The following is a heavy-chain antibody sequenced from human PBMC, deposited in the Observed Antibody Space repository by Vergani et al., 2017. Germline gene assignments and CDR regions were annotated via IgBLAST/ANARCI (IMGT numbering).Heavy chain of an antibody. CDR1: GGSFSGYY. CDR2: INHSGST. D-gene: IGHD6-19*01. CDR3: ARQRLYSSGWSAGYYYYMDV. V-gene: IGHV4-34*01. Sequence: QVQLQESGPGLVKPSETLSLTCAVYGGSFSGYYWSWIRQPPGKGLEWIGEINHSGSTNYNPSLKSRVTISVDTSKNQFSLKLSSVTAADTAVYYCARQRLYSSGWSAGYYYYMDVWGKGTTVTVSS. J-gene: IGHJ6*03.